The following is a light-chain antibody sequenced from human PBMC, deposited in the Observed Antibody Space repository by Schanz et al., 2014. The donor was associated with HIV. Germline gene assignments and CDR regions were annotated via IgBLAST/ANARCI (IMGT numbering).Light chain of an antibody. J-gene: IGKJ1*01. CDR1: QSLTSRY. V-gene: IGKV3-20*01. Sequence: EIVLTQSPGTLSLSPGERATLSCRASQSLTSRYLAWYLQKPGQAPRLLIYAASTRATGIPDRFSGSGSGTDFTLTISRLEPEDFAVYYCQQFGTSPKTFGQGTKVEI. CDR2: AAS. CDR3: QQFGTSPKT.